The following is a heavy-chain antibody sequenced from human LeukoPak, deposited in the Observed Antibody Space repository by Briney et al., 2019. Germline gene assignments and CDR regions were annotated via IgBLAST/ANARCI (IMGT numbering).Heavy chain of an antibody. D-gene: IGHD3-16*01. CDR1: GFTFSDYA. Sequence: GGSLRLSCAASGFTFSDYAMSWVRQAPGRGLEWVSGVTGSGANTYYTGSVKGRFTVSRDNSQNTLYLQMSSLRAEDTAVYFCAKVGLTAKMFGGGFDYWGQGTLVTVSS. CDR3: AKVGLTAKMFGGGFDY. J-gene: IGHJ4*02. V-gene: IGHV3-23*01. CDR2: VTGSGANT.